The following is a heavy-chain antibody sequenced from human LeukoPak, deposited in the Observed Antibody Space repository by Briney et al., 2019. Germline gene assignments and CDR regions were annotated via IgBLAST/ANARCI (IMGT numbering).Heavy chain of an antibody. D-gene: IGHD5-18*01. V-gene: IGHV3-23*01. CDR1: GFTFSSYA. CDR2: ISGSGGST. Sequence: GGSLRLSCAASGFTFSSYAMSWVRQAPGKGLEWVSAISGSGGSTYYADSVKGRFTISRDNSKNTLYLQMNSLRAEDTAVYYCARGPLYSYGVYSDYWGQGTLVTVSS. CDR3: ARGPLYSYGVYSDY. J-gene: IGHJ4*02.